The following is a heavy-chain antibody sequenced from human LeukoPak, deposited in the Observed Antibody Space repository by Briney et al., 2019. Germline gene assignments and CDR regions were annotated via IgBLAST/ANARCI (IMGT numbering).Heavy chain of an antibody. J-gene: IGHJ1*01. D-gene: IGHD6-13*01. CDR1: GFTFSSYS. V-gene: IGHV3-21*01. CDR2: ISSSSSYI. CDR3: ARSRLAAAAKHFQH. Sequence: GGSLRLSCAASGFTFSSYSMNWVRQAPGKGLEWVSSISSSSSYIYYADSVKGRLTISRDNAKNSLYLQMNSLRAEDTAVYYCARSRLAAAAKHFQHWGQGTLVTVSS.